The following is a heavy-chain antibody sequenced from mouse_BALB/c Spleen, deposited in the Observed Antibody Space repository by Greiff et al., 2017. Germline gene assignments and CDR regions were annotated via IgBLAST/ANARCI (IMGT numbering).Heavy chain of an antibody. Sequence: EVKLVESGGGLVKPGGSLKLSCAASGFTFSSYTMSWVRQTPEKRLEWVATISSGGSYTYYPDSVKGRFTISRDNAKNTLYLQMSSLKSEDTAMYYCTREGHRYDAMDYWGQGTSVTVSS. CDR2: ISSGGSYT. D-gene: IGHD2-14*01. J-gene: IGHJ4*01. V-gene: IGHV5-6-4*01. CDR3: TREGHRYDAMDY. CDR1: GFTFSSYT.